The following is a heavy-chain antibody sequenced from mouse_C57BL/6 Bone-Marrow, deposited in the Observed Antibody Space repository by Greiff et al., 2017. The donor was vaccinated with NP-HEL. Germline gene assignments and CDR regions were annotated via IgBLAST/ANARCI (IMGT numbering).Heavy chain of an antibody. Sequence: QVQLQQPGAELVKPGASVKMSCKASGYTFTSYWITWVKQRPGQGLEWMGDIYPGSGSTNYNEKFKSKATLTVDTSSSTAYMQLSSLTSEDSAVYYCARGDYYGSSFYAMDYWGQGTSVTVSS. V-gene: IGHV1-55*01. D-gene: IGHD1-1*01. CDR1: GYTFTSYW. CDR2: IYPGSGST. J-gene: IGHJ4*01. CDR3: ARGDYYGSSFYAMDY.